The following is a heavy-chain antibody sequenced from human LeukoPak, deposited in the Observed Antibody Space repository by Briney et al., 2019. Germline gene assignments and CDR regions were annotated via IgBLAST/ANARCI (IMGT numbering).Heavy chain of an antibody. Sequence: PGGSLRLSCAASGFTFSSYWMNWARQAPGKGLVWVSRINSDGSATAYADSVKGRFTISRDNAENTLYLQMNSLRAEDTAVYYCARGTAGYHSSYFDYWGQGTLVTVSS. CDR3: ARGTAGYHSSYFDY. CDR2: INSDGSAT. J-gene: IGHJ4*02. CDR1: GFTFSSYW. V-gene: IGHV3-74*01. D-gene: IGHD3-16*02.